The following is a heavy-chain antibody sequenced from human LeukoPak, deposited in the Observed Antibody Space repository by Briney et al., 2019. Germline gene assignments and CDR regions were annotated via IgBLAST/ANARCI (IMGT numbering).Heavy chain of an antibody. CDR1: GFTFSDYY. D-gene: IGHD3-3*01. CDR3: AKVRFLEWLSSFVDY. CDR2: ISSSGSTR. J-gene: IGHJ4*02. V-gene: IGHV3-11*01. Sequence: PGGSLRLSCAASGFTFSDYYMSWIRQAPGKGLEWVSYISSSGSTRYYADSVKGRFTISSDNAKNSLYLQMNSLRAEDTAVYYCAKVRFLEWLSSFVDYWGQGTLVTVSS.